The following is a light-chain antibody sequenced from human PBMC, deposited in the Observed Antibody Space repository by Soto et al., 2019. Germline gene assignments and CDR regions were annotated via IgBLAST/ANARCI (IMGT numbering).Light chain of an antibody. CDR1: QGIGND. CDR2: AAS. J-gene: IGKJ1*01. V-gene: IGKV1-17*01. CDR3: LQHNSYPRA. Sequence: DIQMTQSPSSLSASVGDRVTITCRASQGIGNDLGWYQQKPGKAPKRLIYAASSLQSGGPSRFSGSGSGTEFTLTISSLQPEDFATYYCLQHNSYPRAFGQGTKVEIK.